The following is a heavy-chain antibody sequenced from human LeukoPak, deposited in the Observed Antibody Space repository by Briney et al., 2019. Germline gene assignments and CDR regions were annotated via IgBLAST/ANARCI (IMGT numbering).Heavy chain of an antibody. CDR2: INPSGGST. CDR3: ARDRSLAAAVYHFDY. CDR1: GYIFTSYY. Sequence: GASVKVSCKASGYIFTSYYMEWVRQAPGQGLEWMGIINPSGGSTSYAQKFQGRVTMTRDTSTSTFYMEMSSLRSEDTAVYYCARDRSLAAAVYHFDYWGQGTLVTVSS. D-gene: IGHD6-13*01. J-gene: IGHJ4*02. V-gene: IGHV1-46*01.